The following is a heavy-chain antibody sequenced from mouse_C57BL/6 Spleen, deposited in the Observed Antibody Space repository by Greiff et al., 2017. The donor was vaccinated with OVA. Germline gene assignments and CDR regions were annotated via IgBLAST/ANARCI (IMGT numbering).Heavy chain of an antibody. CDR1: GYSITSGYY. CDR3: ARDLTEAY. Sequence: EVHLVESGPGLVKPSQSLSLTCSVTGYSITSGYYWNWIRQFPGNKLEWMGYISYDGSNNYNPSLKNRISITRDTSKNQFFLKLNSVTTEDTATYYCARDLTEAYWGQGTLVTVSA. V-gene: IGHV3-6*01. CDR2: ISYDGSN. D-gene: IGHD4-1*01. J-gene: IGHJ3*01.